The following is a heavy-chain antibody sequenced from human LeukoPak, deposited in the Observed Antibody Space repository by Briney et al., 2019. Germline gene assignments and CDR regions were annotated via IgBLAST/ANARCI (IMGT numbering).Heavy chain of an antibody. J-gene: IGHJ6*04. D-gene: IGHD3-10*02. Sequence: SETLSLTCAVYGGSFSDYYWNWIRQPPGKGLEWIGEINHSGSTNYNASLKSRVTISVDTSKNQFSLKLSSVTAEDTAVYYCAELGITMIGGVWGKGTTVTISS. CDR1: GGSFSDYY. CDR2: INHSGST. CDR3: AELGITMIGGV. V-gene: IGHV4-34*01.